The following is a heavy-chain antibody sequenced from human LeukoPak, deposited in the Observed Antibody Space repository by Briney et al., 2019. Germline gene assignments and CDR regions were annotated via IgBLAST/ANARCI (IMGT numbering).Heavy chain of an antibody. CDR2: INHSGST. Sequence: PSETLSLTCAVYGGSFSGYYWSWIRQPPGKGLEWIGEINHSGSTNYNPSLKSRVTISVDTSKNQFSLKLSSVTAADTAVYYCARQVPLCFWSGYCPFDYWGQGTLVTVSS. D-gene: IGHD3-3*01. CDR3: ARQVPLCFWSGYCPFDY. J-gene: IGHJ4*02. CDR1: GGSFSGYY. V-gene: IGHV4-34*01.